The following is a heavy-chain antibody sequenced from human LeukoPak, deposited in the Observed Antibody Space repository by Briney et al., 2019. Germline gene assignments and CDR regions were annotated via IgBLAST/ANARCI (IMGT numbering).Heavy chain of an antibody. CDR1: GFTFSSNY. J-gene: IGHJ4*02. CDR3: VFGTETQLLTFDY. Sequence: GGSLRLSCAASGFTFSSNYMSWVRQAPGKGLEWVSVIYSGGSTYYADSVKGRFTISRDNSKNTLYLQMNSLRAEDTAVYYCVFGTETQLLTFDYWGQGTLVTVSS. D-gene: IGHD2-2*01. V-gene: IGHV3-53*01. CDR2: IYSGGST.